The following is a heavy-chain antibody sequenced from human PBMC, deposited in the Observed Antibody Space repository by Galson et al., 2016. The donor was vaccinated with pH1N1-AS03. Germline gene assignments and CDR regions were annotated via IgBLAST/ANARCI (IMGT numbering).Heavy chain of an antibody. V-gene: IGHV1-2*04. J-gene: IGHJ6*02. CDR1: GYIFTGFY. CDR3: ARDPRGPCTTATCPTTYYFGMDV. D-gene: IGHD2-2*01. Sequence: SVKVSCKASGYIFTGFYVHWVRQAPGQGLEWMGWINTDSGVTNYAQKFEAWVTMTRDTSVSTAYMELYGLKSDDTAVCYYARDPRGPCTTATCPTTYYFGMDVWGQGTTVIVSS. CDR2: INTDSGVT.